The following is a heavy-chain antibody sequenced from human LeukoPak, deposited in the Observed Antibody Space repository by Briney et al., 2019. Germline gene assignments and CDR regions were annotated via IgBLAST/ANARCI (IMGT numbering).Heavy chain of an antibody. CDR2: IEPDGREK. CDR1: GSTFSRHG. D-gene: IGHD3-10*01. CDR3: ARIYYYGMDV. Sequence: GGSLRLSCAPSGSTFSRHGMHWVRQAPGKGLEWVANIEPDGREKYYVDSVKGRFTASRDNKKESVYLLMTSLRVEDTAVYYCARIYYYGMDVWGQGTTVTISS. V-gene: IGHV3-7*01. J-gene: IGHJ6*02.